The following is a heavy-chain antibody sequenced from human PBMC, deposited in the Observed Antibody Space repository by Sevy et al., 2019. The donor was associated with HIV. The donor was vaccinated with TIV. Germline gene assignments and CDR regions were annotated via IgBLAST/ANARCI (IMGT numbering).Heavy chain of an antibody. J-gene: IGHJ4*02. Sequence: SETLSLTCTVSGGSISSSSYYWGWIRQPPGKGLEWIGSIYYSGSTYYNPSLKSRVTISVDTSKNLFSLKLSSVTAADTAVYYCASRGGILTGYIYYFDYWGQGTLVTVSS. V-gene: IGHV4-39*01. CDR3: ASRGGILTGYIYYFDY. D-gene: IGHD3-9*01. CDR2: IYYSGST. CDR1: GGSISSSSYY.